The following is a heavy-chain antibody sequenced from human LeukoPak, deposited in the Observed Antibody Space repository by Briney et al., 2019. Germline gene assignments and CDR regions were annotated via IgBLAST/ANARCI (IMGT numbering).Heavy chain of an antibody. J-gene: IGHJ3*02. CDR1: GYTFTSYY. CDR3: AREVGKYQLLNAFDI. Sequence: ASVTVSCKASGYTFTSYYMHWVRQAPGQGLEWMGIINPSGGSTSYAQKFQGRVTMTRDTSTSTVYMELSSLRSEDTAVYYCAREVGKYQLLNAFDIWGRGTMVTVSS. V-gene: IGHV1-46*01. D-gene: IGHD2-2*01. CDR2: INPSGGST.